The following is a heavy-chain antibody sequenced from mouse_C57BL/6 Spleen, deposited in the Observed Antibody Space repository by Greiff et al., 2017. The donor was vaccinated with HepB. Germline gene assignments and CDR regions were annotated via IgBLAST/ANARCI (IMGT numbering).Heavy chain of an antibody. V-gene: IGHV5-6*01. CDR2: ISSGGSYT. Sequence: EVQGVESGGDLVKPGGSLKLSCAASGFTFSSYGMSWVRQTPDKRLEWVATISSGGSYTYYPDSVKGRFTISRDNAKNTLYLQMSSLKSEDTAMYDGARQGDLAWFAYWGQGTLVTVSA. CDR3: ARQGDLAWFAY. CDR1: GFTFSSYG. J-gene: IGHJ3*01.